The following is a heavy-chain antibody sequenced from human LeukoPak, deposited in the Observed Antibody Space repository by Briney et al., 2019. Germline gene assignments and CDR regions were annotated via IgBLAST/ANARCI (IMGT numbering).Heavy chain of an antibody. J-gene: IGHJ6*03. CDR1: GYTFTSYD. CDR3: ARAPQLDRRRRNHYYYYYMDV. CDR2: MNPNSGNT. D-gene: IGHD1-1*01. Sequence: ASVKVSCKASGYTFTSYDINWVRQATGQGLEWMGRMNPNSGNTGYAQRFQGRITVTRNTSISTAYMELSSLRSEDTAVYYCARAPQLDRRRRNHYYYYYMDVWGQGTLVTVSS. V-gene: IGHV1-8*01.